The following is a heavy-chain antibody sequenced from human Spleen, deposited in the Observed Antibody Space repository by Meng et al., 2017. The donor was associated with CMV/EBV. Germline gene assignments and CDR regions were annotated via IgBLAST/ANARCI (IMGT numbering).Heavy chain of an antibody. CDR3: VRYIARGAGRRWSDP. V-gene: IGHV6-1*01. CDR1: GDSVSSNSAT. Sequence: SETLSLTCAISGDSVSSNSATWNWIRQSPSRGLEWLGRTYHRSKWSYDYAISVKSRITINPDTSKNQFSLQLNSVTPEDTAVYYCVRYIARGAGRRWSDPWGQGTLVTVSS. D-gene: IGHD3-10*01. J-gene: IGHJ5*02. CDR2: TYHRSKWSY.